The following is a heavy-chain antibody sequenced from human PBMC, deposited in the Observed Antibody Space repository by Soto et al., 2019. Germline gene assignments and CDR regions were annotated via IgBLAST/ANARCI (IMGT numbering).Heavy chain of an antibody. V-gene: IGHV3-23*01. CDR2: ISGSGGST. D-gene: IGHD3-9*01. Sequence: GGSLRLSCAASGFTFSSYAMSWVRQAPGKGLEWVSAISGSGGSTYYADSVKGRFTISRDNSKNTLYLQMNSLRAEDTAVYYCAKVSEPRYFDWSRLFDYWGQGTLVTVSA. J-gene: IGHJ4*02. CDR1: GFTFSSYA. CDR3: AKVSEPRYFDWSRLFDY.